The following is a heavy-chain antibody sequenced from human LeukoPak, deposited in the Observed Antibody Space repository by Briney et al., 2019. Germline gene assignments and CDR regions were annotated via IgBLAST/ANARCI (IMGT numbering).Heavy chain of an antibody. CDR2: ISSSSSYI. V-gene: IGHV3-21*01. CDR1: GFTFSSYS. CDR3: ARVPLTGVVAATTPAGY. D-gene: IGHD2-15*01. Sequence: GGSLRLSCAASGFTFSSYSMNWVRQAPGKGLEWVSSISSSSSYIYYADSVKGRFTISRDNAKNSLYLQMNSLRAEDTAVYYCARVPLTGVVAATTPAGYWGQGTLVTVSS. J-gene: IGHJ4*02.